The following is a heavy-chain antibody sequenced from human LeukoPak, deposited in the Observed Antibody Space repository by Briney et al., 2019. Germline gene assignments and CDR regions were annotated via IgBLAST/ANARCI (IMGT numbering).Heavy chain of an antibody. J-gene: IGHJ4*02. CDR3: ARHGTSSRGTGYLDY. CDR1: GGSISGYY. V-gene: IGHV4-59*08. CDR2: IYYSGST. D-gene: IGHD6-6*01. Sequence: PSETLSLTCTVSGGSISGYYWSWIRQPPGKGLEWIGYIYYSGSTNYNPSLKSRVTISVDTSKNQISLKVSSVTAADTAVYYCARHGTSSRGTGYLDYWGQGTLVTVSS.